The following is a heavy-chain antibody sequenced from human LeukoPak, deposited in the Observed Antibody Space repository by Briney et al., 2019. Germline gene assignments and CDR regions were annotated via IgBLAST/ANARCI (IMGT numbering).Heavy chain of an antibody. CDR3: ARPYTSGRYGAFDI. V-gene: IGHV4-59*08. CDR2: IYDSGST. Sequence: SETLSLTCTVSGGSISSYYWSWIRQPPGKGLEWIRYIYDSGSTKYNPSLKSRVTISVDTSNNQFSLKLSSVTAADTAVYYCARPYTSGRYGAFDIWGQGTMVTVSS. D-gene: IGHD6-19*01. J-gene: IGHJ3*02. CDR1: GGSISSYY.